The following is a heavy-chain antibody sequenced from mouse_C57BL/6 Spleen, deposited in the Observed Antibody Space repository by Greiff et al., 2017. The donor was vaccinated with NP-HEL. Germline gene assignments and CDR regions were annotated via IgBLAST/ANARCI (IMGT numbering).Heavy chain of an antibody. Sequence: QVQLQQPGAELVKPGASVKLSCKASGYTFTSYWMHWVKQRPGQGLEWIGMIHPNSGSTNYNEKFKSKATLTVDKSSSTAYMQLSSLTSEDSAVYYCAIGGSYGWYFGVWGTGTTVTVSS. V-gene: IGHV1-64*01. D-gene: IGHD1-1*02. CDR2: IHPNSGST. CDR3: AIGGSYGWYFGV. J-gene: IGHJ1*03. CDR1: GYTFTSYW.